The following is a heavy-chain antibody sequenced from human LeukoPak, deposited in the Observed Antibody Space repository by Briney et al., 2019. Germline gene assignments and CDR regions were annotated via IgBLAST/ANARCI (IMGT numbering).Heavy chain of an antibody. CDR1: GFTFSSYA. V-gene: IGHV3-23*01. D-gene: IGHD3-16*01. Sequence: GGSLRLSCAASGFTFSSYAMSWVRQAPGKGLEWVSAISASGGSTYYADSVKGRFTISRDNSKNTVYLQMNSLRAEDTAIYYCAKGTGGVNTDSWGQGTLVTVSS. J-gene: IGHJ5*02. CDR2: ISASGGST. CDR3: AKGTGGVNTDS.